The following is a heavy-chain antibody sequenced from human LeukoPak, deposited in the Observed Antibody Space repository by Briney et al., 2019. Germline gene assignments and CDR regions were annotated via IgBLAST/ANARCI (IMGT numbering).Heavy chain of an antibody. CDR3: ARSTVTTAGFWYFDL. J-gene: IGHJ2*01. CDR2: INPNSGGT. D-gene: IGHD4-17*01. Sequence: ASVKVSCKTSGYTFTGYYMHWVRQAPGQGLEWMGWINPNSGGTNYAQKFQGRVTMTRDTSISTAYMELSRLRSEDTAVYYCARSTVTTAGFWYFDLWGRGTLVTVSS. V-gene: IGHV1-2*02. CDR1: GYTFTGYY.